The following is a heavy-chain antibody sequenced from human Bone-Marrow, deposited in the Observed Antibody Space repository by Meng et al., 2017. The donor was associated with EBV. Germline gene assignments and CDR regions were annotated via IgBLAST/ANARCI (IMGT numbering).Heavy chain of an antibody. CDR2: VHYTGST. J-gene: IGHJ5*02. CDR3: ARPFPSWQSPRLDPFGA. CDR1: GDSISSFYY. D-gene: IGHD6-19*01. Sequence: LQWRASGPEQVKPSEPLFLTCTVSGDSISSFYYWGWIRQPPGGGLEWIGSVHYTGSTYYSPSLKSRVTVSVDTSKNQFSLRLTSVTAADTAVYYCARPFPSWQSPRLDPFGAWGQGTLVTVSS. V-gene: IGHV4-39*01.